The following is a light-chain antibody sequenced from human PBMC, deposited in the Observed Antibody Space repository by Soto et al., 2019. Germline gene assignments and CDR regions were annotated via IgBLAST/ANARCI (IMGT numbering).Light chain of an antibody. CDR1: SSDVGSYNY. J-gene: IGLJ2*01. CDR2: EVS. V-gene: IGLV2-8*01. Sequence: QSVLTQPPSASGSPGQSVTISCTGTSSDVGSYNYVSWYQQHPGQAPKLMIYEVSKRPSGVPDRFSGSKSGNTASLTVSGLQAEDEADYYCSSYAGSNNFVVFGGGTKLTVL. CDR3: SSYAGSNNFVV.